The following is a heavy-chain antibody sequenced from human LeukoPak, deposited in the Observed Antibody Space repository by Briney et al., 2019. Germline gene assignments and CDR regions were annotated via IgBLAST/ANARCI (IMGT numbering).Heavy chain of an antibody. CDR1: GGSFSGYY. D-gene: IGHD3-3*01. J-gene: IGHJ4*02. CDR2: IYHSGST. CDR3: ARGSKAYYEGYFDY. V-gene: IGHV4-34*01. Sequence: RPSETLSLTCAVYGGSFSGYYWSWIRQPPGKGLEWIGSIYHSGSTYYNPSLKSRVTISVDTSKNQFSLKLSSVTAADTAVYYCARGSKAYYEGYFDYWGQGTLVTVSS.